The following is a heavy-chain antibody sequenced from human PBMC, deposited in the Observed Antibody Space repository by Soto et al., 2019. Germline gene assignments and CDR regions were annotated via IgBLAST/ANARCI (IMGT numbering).Heavy chain of an antibody. Sequence: GGSLRLSCAASGFTFSSYWMHWVRQAPGKGLVWVSRINRDGSSTSYADSVKGRFTISRDNAKNTLYLQMNSLRADDTAVYYCATLAEDSSGYYSGYWGQGTLVTVSS. CDR1: GFTFSSYW. D-gene: IGHD3-22*01. CDR2: INRDGSST. J-gene: IGHJ4*02. CDR3: ATLAEDSSGYYSGY. V-gene: IGHV3-74*01.